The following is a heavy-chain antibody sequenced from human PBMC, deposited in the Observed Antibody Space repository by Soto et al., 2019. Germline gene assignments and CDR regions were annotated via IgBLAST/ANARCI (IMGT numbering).Heavy chain of an antibody. CDR1: GFTFSSYG. Sequence: GGSLRLSCAASGFTFSSYGMHWVRQAPGKGLEWVAVISYDGSNKYYADSVKGRFAISRDNSKNTLYLQMNSLRAEDTAVYYCAKVGSTPRDGMDVWGQGTTVTVSS. V-gene: IGHV3-30*18. J-gene: IGHJ6*02. D-gene: IGHD3-16*01. CDR3: AKVGSTPRDGMDV. CDR2: ISYDGSNK.